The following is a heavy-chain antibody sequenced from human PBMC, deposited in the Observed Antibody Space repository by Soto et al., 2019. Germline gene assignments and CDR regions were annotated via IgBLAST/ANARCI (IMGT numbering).Heavy chain of an antibody. Sequence: SVKVSCKASGFTFTSSAVQWVRQARGQRLEWIGWIVVGSGNTNYAQKFQERVTITRDMSTSTAYMELSSLRSEDTAVYYCAAEMTTVVYGMDVWGQGTTVTVSS. CDR2: IVVGSGNT. D-gene: IGHD4-17*01. CDR3: AAEMTTVVYGMDV. V-gene: IGHV1-58*01. J-gene: IGHJ6*02. CDR1: GFTFTSSA.